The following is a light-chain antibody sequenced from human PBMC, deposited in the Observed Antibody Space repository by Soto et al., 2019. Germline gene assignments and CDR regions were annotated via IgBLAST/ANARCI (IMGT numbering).Light chain of an antibody. J-gene: IGKJ4*01. CDR3: QQYNKWPLT. V-gene: IGKV3-15*01. CDR2: GAS. Sequence: EIVMTQSPATLSVSPGERATLSCRASQSVAGNLAWYQQKPGQAPRRLIYGASTRATGIPTRFSGGGSGTEFTLTISSRQSEDVVVYYCQQYNKWPLTFGGGTKVEIK. CDR1: QSVAGN.